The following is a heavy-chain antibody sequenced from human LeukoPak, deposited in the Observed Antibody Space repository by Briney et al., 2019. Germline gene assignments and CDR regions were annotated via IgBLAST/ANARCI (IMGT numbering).Heavy chain of an antibody. D-gene: IGHD3-10*01. J-gene: IGHJ4*02. CDR2: IIPIFGTA. Sequence: SVKVSCKASGGTFSSYAISWVRQAPGQGLEWMGGIIPIFGTANYVQKFQGRVTITTDESTCTAYMELSSLRSEDTAVYYCAREAWFGELSYFDYWGQGTLVTVSS. CDR1: GGTFSSYA. V-gene: IGHV1-69*05. CDR3: AREAWFGELSYFDY.